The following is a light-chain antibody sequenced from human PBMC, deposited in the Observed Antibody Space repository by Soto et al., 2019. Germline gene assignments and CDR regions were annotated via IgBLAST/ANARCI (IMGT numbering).Light chain of an antibody. CDR1: TGDVGAYNF. CDR3: CSYAGSFTWV. V-gene: IGLV2-11*01. J-gene: IGLJ3*02. Sequence: QSVLTQPRSVSGSPGQSVTISCTGTTGDVGAYNFVSWYQHHPGKAPKLIIYDANKRPSGVPDRFSASKSGNTASLTISGLQAEAEADYYCCSYAGSFTWVFGGGTQLTV. CDR2: DAN.